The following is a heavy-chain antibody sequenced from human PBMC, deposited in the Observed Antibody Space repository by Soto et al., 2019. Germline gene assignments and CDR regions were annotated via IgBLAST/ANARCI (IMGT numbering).Heavy chain of an antibody. CDR2: ISPYNGRT. Sequence: ASVKFSCKASGYSFTSYGIGWVRQVPGQGPEWMGWISPYNGRTNYAQSVKGRVVMTTDISTNTVYLELRSLRSDDSALYYCGRCRTDSYAMDVWGQGTTVTVS. CDR1: GYSFTSYG. J-gene: IGHJ6*02. D-gene: IGHD5-18*01. CDR3: GRCRTDSYAMDV. V-gene: IGHV1-18*01.